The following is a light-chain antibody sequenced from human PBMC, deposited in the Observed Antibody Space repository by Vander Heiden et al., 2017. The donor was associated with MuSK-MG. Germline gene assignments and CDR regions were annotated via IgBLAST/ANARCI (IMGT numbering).Light chain of an antibody. CDR1: SPLPATNY. Sequence: HSLLSLRPSPSRTPRPRVTIPCSGRSPLPATNYVYWYQQHPVTAPKLLIYRNNQRPSGVPDRFSGTKSGTLASLASSGLRSEDEADYYCVTWDDSLSGVVFGGGTKLTVL. CDR2: RNN. CDR3: VTWDDSLSGVV. J-gene: IGLJ2*01. V-gene: IGLV1-47*01.